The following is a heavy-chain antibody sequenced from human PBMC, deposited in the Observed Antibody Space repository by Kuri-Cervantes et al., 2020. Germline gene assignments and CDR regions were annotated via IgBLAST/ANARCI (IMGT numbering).Heavy chain of an antibody. CDR1: GGSFSGYY. Sequence: GSLRLSCAVYGGSFSGYYWSWIRQPPGKGLEWIGEINHSGSTNYNPSLKSRVTISVDTSKNQFSLKLSSVTAADTAVYYCARVQDGVVRGVIARNRRTGSRFDPWCQGTLVTVSS. V-gene: IGHV4-34*01. D-gene: IGHD3-10*01. CDR2: INHSGST. J-gene: IGHJ5*02. CDR3: ARVQDGVVRGVIARNRRTGSRFDP.